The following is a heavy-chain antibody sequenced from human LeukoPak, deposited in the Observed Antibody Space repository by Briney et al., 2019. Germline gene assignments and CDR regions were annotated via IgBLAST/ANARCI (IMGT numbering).Heavy chain of an antibody. J-gene: IGHJ3*02. D-gene: IGHD3-10*01. CDR3: AKGTGVTMIRGVCAFDI. CDR1: GFTFSNYA. CDR2: ISGSGGTT. V-gene: IGHV3-23*01. Sequence: HTGGSLRLSCAASGFTFSNYAMSWVRQAPGKGLEWLSGISGSGGTTYDADSVKGRFTISRDNPKNTLYFQMNSLRADDTAVYYCAKGTGVTMIRGVCAFDIWGQGTMVTVSS.